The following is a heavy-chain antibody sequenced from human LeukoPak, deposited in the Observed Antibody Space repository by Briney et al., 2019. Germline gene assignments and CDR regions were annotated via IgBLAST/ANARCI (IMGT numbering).Heavy chain of an antibody. J-gene: IGHJ6*02. V-gene: IGHV3-23*01. Sequence: GGSVSLFCAASGLTYRRYAVRGLREARGEGRVGVSDISGRGDRIYYGDRVKGRFTISRDNSKNTLYLKMISLRAEDTAVYYCAKVWRSTIAGRDYYYYGMDVWGQGTTVTVSS. CDR1: GLTYRRYA. CDR2: ISGRGDRI. CDR3: AKVWRSTIAGRDYYYYGMDV. D-gene: IGHD6-6*01.